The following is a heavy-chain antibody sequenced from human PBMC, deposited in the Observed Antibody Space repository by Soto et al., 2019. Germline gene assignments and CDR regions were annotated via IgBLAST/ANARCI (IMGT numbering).Heavy chain of an antibody. D-gene: IGHD1-1*01. CDR2: IKSDSSGI. V-gene: IGHV3-48*02. Sequence: EVQLVESGGGLVQPGGSLRLSCAASGFTFSGYNMNWIRQAPGKGLEWVSCIKSDSSGIWYADSVKGRFTMSRDNAKNSLHLPMHSLRDADTAVYFCARDSNWSSDYWGQGTLVAVSS. CDR1: GFTFSGYN. J-gene: IGHJ4*02. CDR3: ARDSNWSSDY.